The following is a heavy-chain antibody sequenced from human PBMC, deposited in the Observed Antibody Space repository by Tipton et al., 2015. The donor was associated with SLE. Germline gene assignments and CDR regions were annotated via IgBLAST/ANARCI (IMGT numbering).Heavy chain of an antibody. J-gene: IGHJ6*02. CDR2: IYHSGST. D-gene: IGHD2-15*01. V-gene: IGHV4-4*02. CDR1: GGSISSSNW. Sequence: TLSLTCAVSGGSISSSNWWSWVRQPPGKGLEWIGEIYHSGSTNYNPSLKSRVTISVDKSKNHFSLKLRSVTAADTAVYYCARWPILVMVAATPGYYGMDVWGQGTTVTVSS. CDR3: ARWPILVMVAATPGYYGMDV.